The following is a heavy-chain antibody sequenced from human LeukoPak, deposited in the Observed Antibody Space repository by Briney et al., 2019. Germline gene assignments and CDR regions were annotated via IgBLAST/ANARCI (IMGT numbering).Heavy chain of an antibody. J-gene: IGHJ2*01. D-gene: IGHD2-2*01. Sequence: GGSLRLSCAASGFTFDDYGMSWVRQAPGKGLEWVSGINWNGGSIGYADAVKGRFTISRDNAKNSLYLQMNSLRAEDTALYYCARGLPPMPSPIDLWGRGTLVTVSS. CDR2: INWNGGSI. CDR1: GFTFDDYG. V-gene: IGHV3-20*04. CDR3: ARGLPPMPSPIDL.